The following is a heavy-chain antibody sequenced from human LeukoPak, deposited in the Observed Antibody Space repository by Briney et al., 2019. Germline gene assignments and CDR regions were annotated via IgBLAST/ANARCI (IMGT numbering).Heavy chain of an antibody. D-gene: IGHD2-21*01. CDR2: IGGSGSET. CDR1: GFTFSSYA. V-gene: IGHV3-23*01. J-gene: IGHJ1*01. CDR3: AKGPLKKIAYFQH. Sequence: PGGSQRLSCAASGFTFSSYAVSWVRQAPGKGLEWVSTIGGSGSETSSADSVKGRFTISRDNSKNTLYLQMNSLRAEDTAVYYCAKGPLKKIAYFQHWGQGTLVTVSS.